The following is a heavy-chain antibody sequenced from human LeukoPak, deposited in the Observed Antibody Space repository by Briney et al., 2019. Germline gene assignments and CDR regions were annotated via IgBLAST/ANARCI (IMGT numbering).Heavy chain of an antibody. CDR1: GGSISSYY. CDR2: IYYSGST. V-gene: IGHV4-59*01. CDR3: ARAGYSSGKYYFDY. D-gene: IGHD6-19*01. Sequence: SETLSLTCTVSGGSISSYYWSWIRQPPGKGLEWIGYIYYSGSTNYNPSLKSRVTISVDTSKNQFSLKLSSVTAADTAVYYCARAGYSSGKYYFDYWGQGTLVAVSS. J-gene: IGHJ4*02.